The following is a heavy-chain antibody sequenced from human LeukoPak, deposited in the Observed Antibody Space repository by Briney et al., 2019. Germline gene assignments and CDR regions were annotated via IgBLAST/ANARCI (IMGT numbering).Heavy chain of an antibody. V-gene: IGHV1-18*01. CDR2: ISAKNGDT. Sequence: ASVKVSCKASGYIFSNYVISWVRQAPGQALEWMGWISAKNGDTTYIQKFRGRVTMTTDTSTSTAYMELWSLRSDDTAVYYCARDVPGTTPFDYRGQGTLVTVSS. CDR1: GYIFSNYV. CDR3: ARDVPGTTPFDY. D-gene: IGHD1-7*01. J-gene: IGHJ4*02.